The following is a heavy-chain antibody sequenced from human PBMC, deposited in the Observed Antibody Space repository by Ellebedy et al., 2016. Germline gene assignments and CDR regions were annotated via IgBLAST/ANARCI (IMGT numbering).Heavy chain of an antibody. D-gene: IGHD3-3*01. CDR2: MHHAGRT. CDR3: ARSYFDFWSAPPGESWIDP. V-gene: IGHV4-38-2*01. Sequence: SETLSLXXAVSGFSISSGVFYWAWVRQPPGKGLEWIGSMHHAGRTHYSPSLKSRVSISVDTSQNHVSLSLTSVIVADTAVYYCARSYFDFWSAPPGESWIDPWGQGTLVIVSS. CDR1: GFSISSGVFY. J-gene: IGHJ5*02.